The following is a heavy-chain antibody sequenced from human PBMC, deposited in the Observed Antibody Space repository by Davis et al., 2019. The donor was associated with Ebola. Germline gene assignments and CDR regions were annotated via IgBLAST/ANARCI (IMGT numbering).Heavy chain of an antibody. D-gene: IGHD3-3*01. CDR2: VSHSQRET. J-gene: IGHJ5*02. CDR1: GFTFRNHA. V-gene: IGHV3-30*04. CDR3: VRAVFHEVLDL. Sequence: PGGSLRLSCAASGFTFRNHAMHWVRQAPGKGLEWVAVVSHSQRETFYADSVKGRFTISRDNSENTLYLQMNSLTTDDTAVYYCVRAVFHEVLDLWSQGTPVTVSS.